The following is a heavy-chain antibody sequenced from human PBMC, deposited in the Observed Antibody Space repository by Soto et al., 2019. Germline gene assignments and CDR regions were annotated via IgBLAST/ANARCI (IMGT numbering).Heavy chain of an antibody. V-gene: IGHV4-4*09. CDR1: GGFI. Sequence: PSETLSLTCTVSGGFIWGWIRQSPDKGLEWIGYIYNSGRYNYNPSLESRLTISIDTSKNQFSLRLTSVTAADTAVYYCARSSIEPRVFMYPFDSWGQGTLVTVSS. CDR3: ARSSIEPRVFMYPFDS. D-gene: IGHD6-6*01. CDR2: IYNSGRY. J-gene: IGHJ4*02.